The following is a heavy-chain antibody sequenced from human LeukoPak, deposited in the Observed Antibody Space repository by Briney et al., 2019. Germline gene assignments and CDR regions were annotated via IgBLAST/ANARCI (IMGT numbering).Heavy chain of an antibody. CDR3: SRGPPDYPKGRFDP. Sequence: GASVKVSCKASGYTFNNYDINWVRQAPGQGLEWMGWMNPNSGNTGYAQKFQGRVTITRNTSISTAYMELSSLRSEDTAAYYCSRGPPDYPKGRFDPWGQGTLVTVSS. CDR2: MNPNSGNT. CDR1: GYTFNNYD. D-gene: IGHD4-11*01. J-gene: IGHJ5*02. V-gene: IGHV1-8*03.